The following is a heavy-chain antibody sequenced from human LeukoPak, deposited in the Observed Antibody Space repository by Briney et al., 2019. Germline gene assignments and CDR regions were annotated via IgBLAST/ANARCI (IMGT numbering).Heavy chain of an antibody. V-gene: IGHV4-59*01. Sequence: SETLSLTCTVSGGSISSYYWSCIRQPPGKGLEWIGYIYYSGSTSYNPSLKSRVTISVDTSKKQFSLKLSSVTAADTTFYYCARYIVSYPHDAFDIWGQGTMVTVSS. CDR2: IYYSGST. CDR1: GGSISSYY. J-gene: IGHJ3*02. D-gene: IGHD1-26*01. CDR3: ARYIVSYPHDAFDI.